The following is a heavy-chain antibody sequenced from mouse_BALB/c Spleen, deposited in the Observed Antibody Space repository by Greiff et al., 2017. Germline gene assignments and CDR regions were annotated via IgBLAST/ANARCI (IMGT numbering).Heavy chain of an antibody. D-gene: IGHD6-1*01. Sequence: EVQLQQSGAELVKPGASVKLSCTASGFNINDTYMHWVKQRPEQGLEWIGRIDPANGNTKYDSKFQGLDTISADTSSNTTYLQLSSLTSEDTAVSYWSSSACLYALDYWGQGTSVTVSS. J-gene: IGHJ4*01. V-gene: IGHV14-3*02. CDR2: IDPANGNT. CDR1: GFNINDTY. CDR3: SSSACLYALDY.